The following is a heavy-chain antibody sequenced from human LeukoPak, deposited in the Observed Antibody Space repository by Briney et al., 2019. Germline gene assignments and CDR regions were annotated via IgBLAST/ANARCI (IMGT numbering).Heavy chain of an antibody. CDR3: ARGAYCGGDCYQRSLDY. CDR1: GYTFTNYG. V-gene: IGHV1-18*01. Sequence: GASVKVSCKASGYTFTNYGISWVRQAPGQGLEWMGWISAYNGNTNYAQKLQDRVTMTTDTSTSTAYVEVRSLRSDDTAVYYCARGAYCGGDCYQRSLDYWGQGALVTVSS. J-gene: IGHJ4*02. CDR2: ISAYNGNT. D-gene: IGHD2-21*02.